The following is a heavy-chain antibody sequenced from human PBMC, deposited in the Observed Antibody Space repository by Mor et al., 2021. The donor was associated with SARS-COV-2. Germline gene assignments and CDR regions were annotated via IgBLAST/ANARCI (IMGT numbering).Heavy chain of an antibody. V-gene: IGHV4-39*07. J-gene: IGHJ6*02. D-gene: IGHD3-22*01. Sequence: IGSIYYSGSTYYNPSLKSRVTISVDTSKNQFSLKLSSVTAADTAGYYCAREGWSAMIIVVNRYGMDVWGQGTTVTVSS. CDR3: AREGWSAMIIVVNRYGMDV. CDR2: IYYSGST.